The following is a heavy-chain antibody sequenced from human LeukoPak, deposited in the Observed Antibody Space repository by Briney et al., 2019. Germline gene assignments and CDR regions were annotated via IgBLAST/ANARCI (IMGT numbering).Heavy chain of an antibody. D-gene: IGHD2-2*01. CDR2: FDPEDGET. CDR3: ATYCSSTSCGLVFGY. Sequence: ASVKVSCKVSGYTLTELSMHWVRQAPGKGLEWMGGFDPEDGETIYAQKFQGRVTMTEDTSTDTAYMELSSLRSEDTAVYYCATYCSSTSCGLVFGYWGQGTLVTVSS. CDR1: GYTLTELS. J-gene: IGHJ4*02. V-gene: IGHV1-24*01.